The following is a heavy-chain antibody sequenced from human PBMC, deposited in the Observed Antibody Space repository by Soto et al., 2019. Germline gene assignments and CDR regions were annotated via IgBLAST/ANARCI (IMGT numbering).Heavy chain of an antibody. CDR2: ISWNSGSI. Sequence: VQLVESGGGLVQPGRSLRLSCAASGFTFDDYAMHWVRQAPGKGLEWVSGISWNSGSIGYADSVKGRFTISRDNAKNSLYLQMNSLRAEDTALYYCAKSYGSGSYSTGFDYWGQGTLVTVSS. CDR3: AKSYGSGSYSTGFDY. D-gene: IGHD3-10*01. CDR1: GFTFDDYA. V-gene: IGHV3-9*01. J-gene: IGHJ4*02.